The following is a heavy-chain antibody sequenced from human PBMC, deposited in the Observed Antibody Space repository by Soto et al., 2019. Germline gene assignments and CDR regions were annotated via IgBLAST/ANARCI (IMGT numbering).Heavy chain of an antibody. Sequence: GGSLRLSCSASGFTFSSYAMHWVRQAPGKGLEWVSNIRSNGGATYYVDSVKGRFTISRDNANNSLYLQMDSLRAEDTAVYYCARSPFRELIDYWGQGALVTVSS. D-gene: IGHD1-26*01. CDR1: GFTFSSYA. CDR2: IRSNGGAT. V-gene: IGHV3-48*04. J-gene: IGHJ4*02. CDR3: ARSPFRELIDY.